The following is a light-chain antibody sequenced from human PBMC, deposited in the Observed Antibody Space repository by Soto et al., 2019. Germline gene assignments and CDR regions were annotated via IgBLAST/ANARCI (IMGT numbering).Light chain of an antibody. V-gene: IGKV3-20*01. CDR1: QSVSGNY. CDR3: QQYGSSPPYT. CDR2: GSH. Sequence: EIELTQSPGTLSLSPVERATLSCRASQSVSGNYLAGYQKKPGQYPRLLIYGSHNRATVIPERFSGSRSGKDFTLTITRVESEEFAVYYCQQYGSSPPYTFGQETNLEIK. J-gene: IGKJ2*01.